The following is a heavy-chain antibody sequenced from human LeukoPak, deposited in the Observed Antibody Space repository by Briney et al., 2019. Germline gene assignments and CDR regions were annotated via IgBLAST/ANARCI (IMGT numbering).Heavy chain of an antibody. CDR1: GYTFTGYY. Sequence: ASVKVSCKASGYTFTGYYMHWVRQAPGQGLEWMGWINPNSGGTNYARKFQGRVTMTRDTSISTAYMELSRLRSDDTAVYYCARDRFPYYYDSSGSVFDYWGQGTLVTVSS. V-gene: IGHV1-2*02. D-gene: IGHD3-22*01. CDR2: INPNSGGT. J-gene: IGHJ4*02. CDR3: ARDRFPYYYDSSGSVFDY.